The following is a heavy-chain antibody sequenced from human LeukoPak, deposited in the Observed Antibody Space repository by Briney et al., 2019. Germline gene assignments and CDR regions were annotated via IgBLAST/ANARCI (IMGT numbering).Heavy chain of an antibody. CDR3: GLWIQYYFDY. CDR2: IKSKTDGGTT. Sequence: GGSLRLSCAASGFTFSSYGMHWVRQAPGKGLEWVGRIKSKTDGGTTDYAAPVKGRFTISRDDSKNTLYLQMNSLKTEDTAVYYCGLWIQYYFDYWGQGTLVTVSS. CDR1: GFTFSSYG. D-gene: IGHD5-18*01. J-gene: IGHJ4*02. V-gene: IGHV3-15*01.